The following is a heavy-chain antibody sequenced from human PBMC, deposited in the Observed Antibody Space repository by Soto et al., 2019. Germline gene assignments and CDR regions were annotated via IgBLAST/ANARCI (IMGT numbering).Heavy chain of an antibody. CDR2: IYYSXTP. J-gene: IGHJ4*02. CDR1: GGSIGSYY. Sequence: PSXTLSLTCTVSGGSIGSYYWSWTRQPPGKGLEWIGXIYYSXTPNYNNSLKXXVTLSVDXXKNQFSLNMSSVTAADTAVYYCTRHESGGLFQYWGQGTLVTVSS. V-gene: IGHV4-59*08. CDR3: TRHESGGLFQY.